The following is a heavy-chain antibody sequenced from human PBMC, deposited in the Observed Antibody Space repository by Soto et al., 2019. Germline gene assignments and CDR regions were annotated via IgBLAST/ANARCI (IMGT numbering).Heavy chain of an antibody. Sequence: EVQLVESGGGLIQPGGSLRLSCAVSGFTVSSNYMSWVRQAPGKGREWVSVIYSGGTTYYADSVKGRFTISRDNSENTLYLQMTSRRAEDTAVYYCARDSWVGFAYWGQGTLVTVSS. CDR2: IYSGGTT. CDR3: ARDSWVGFAY. V-gene: IGHV3-53*01. J-gene: IGHJ4*02. CDR1: GFTVSSNY. D-gene: IGHD2-15*01.